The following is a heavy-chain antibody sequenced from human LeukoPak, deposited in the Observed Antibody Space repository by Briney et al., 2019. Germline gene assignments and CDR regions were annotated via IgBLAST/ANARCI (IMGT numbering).Heavy chain of an antibody. J-gene: IGHJ5*02. D-gene: IGHD5-12*01. CDR3: ARRYSGYEGWFDP. Sequence: SETLSLTCTVSGGSISSYYWSWIRQPPGKGLEWIGYIYTSGSTNHNPSLKSRVTISVDTSKNQFSLKLSSVTAADTAVYYCARRYSGYEGWFDPWGQGTLVTVSS. CDR1: GGSISSYY. V-gene: IGHV4-4*09. CDR2: IYTSGST.